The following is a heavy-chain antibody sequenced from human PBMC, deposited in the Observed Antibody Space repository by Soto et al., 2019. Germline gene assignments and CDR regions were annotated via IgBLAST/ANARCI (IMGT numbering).Heavy chain of an antibody. Sequence: PSETLSLTCTVSGGSISSYYWTWIRQPPGKGLEWIGYIYYSGSTYCNPSLKSRVTISVDTSKNQFSLKLSSVTAADTAVYYCARSDGRYWGQGTLVTVSS. V-gene: IGHV4-59*01. CDR2: IYYSGST. J-gene: IGHJ4*02. CDR1: GGSISSYY. CDR3: ARSDGRY.